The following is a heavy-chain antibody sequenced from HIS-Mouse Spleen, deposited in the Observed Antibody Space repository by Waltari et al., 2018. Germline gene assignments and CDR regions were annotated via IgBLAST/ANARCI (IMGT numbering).Heavy chain of an antibody. D-gene: IGHD6-13*01. CDR3: AREIPYSSSWYDWYFDL. V-gene: IGHV4-39*07. Sequence: QLQLQESGPGLVKPSETLSLTCTVSGGSISSSSYYWGWIRQPPGKGLEWIGSIYYSVRTDYNPSLKSRVTISVDTSKNQFSLKLSSVTAADTAVYYCAREIPYSSSWYDWYFDLWGRGTLVTVSS. J-gene: IGHJ2*01. CDR1: GGSISSSSYY. CDR2: IYYSVRT.